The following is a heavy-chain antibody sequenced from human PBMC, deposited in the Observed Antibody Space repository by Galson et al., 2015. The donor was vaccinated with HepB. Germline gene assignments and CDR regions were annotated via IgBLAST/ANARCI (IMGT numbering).Heavy chain of an antibody. CDR3: ARVVNSRGPYFGY. Sequence: SVKVSCKAFGYNFPNYGISWVRQAPGQGLEWMGWISSYNGNTKYAEKLQGRVTMTTDTSTGTAYMELRSLGSDDTAVYYCARVVNSRGPYFGYWGQGTLVTVSS. J-gene: IGHJ4*02. V-gene: IGHV1-18*01. CDR2: ISSYNGNT. CDR1: GYNFPNYG. D-gene: IGHD4-11*01.